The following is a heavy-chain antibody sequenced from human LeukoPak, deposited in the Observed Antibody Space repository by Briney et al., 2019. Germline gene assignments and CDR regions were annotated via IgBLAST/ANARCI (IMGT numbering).Heavy chain of an antibody. CDR3: ARGVSSSSPFDY. CDR1: GGSITSGSYP. CDR2: IYTSGST. Sequence: SGTLSLTCTVSGGSITSGSYPWTWIRQPAGKGLEWIGRIYTSGSTSYNSSLRSRVTISIDTSKNQFSLKLTSVTATDTAVYYCARGVSSSSPFDYWGQGTLVTVSS. D-gene: IGHD6-6*01. J-gene: IGHJ4*02. V-gene: IGHV4-61*02.